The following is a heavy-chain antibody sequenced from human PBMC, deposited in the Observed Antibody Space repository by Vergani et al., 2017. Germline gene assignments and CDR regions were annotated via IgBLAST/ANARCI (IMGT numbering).Heavy chain of an antibody. D-gene: IGHD2-2*01. J-gene: IGHJ4*02. CDR1: GFTFSSYG. CDR2: IRYDGSNK. Sequence: QVQLVESGGGVVQPGGSLRLSCAASGFTFSSYGMHWVRQAPGKGLEWVAFIRYDGSNKYYADSVKGRFTISRDNSKNTLYLQMNSLRAEDTAVYYCAKDGGVPAAKRASYFDYGGEGSLVTVSS. V-gene: IGHV3-30*02. CDR3: AKDGGVPAAKRASYFDY.